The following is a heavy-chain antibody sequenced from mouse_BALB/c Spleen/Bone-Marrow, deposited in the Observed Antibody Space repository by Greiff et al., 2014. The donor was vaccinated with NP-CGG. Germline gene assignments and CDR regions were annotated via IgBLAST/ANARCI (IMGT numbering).Heavy chain of an antibody. V-gene: IGHV1-5*01. J-gene: IGHJ3*01. D-gene: IGHD2-14*01. CDR3: TRYYYRFSAWFAY. CDR1: GYTFTSYW. CDR2: IYPGNSDT. Sequence: VQLQQSGTVLARPGASVKMSCKASGYTFTSYWMHWVKQRPGQGLEWIGAIYPGNSDTSYNQEFKGKAKLTAVTSTSTAYMELSSLTNEDSAVYYCTRYYYRFSAWFAYWGQGTLVTVSA.